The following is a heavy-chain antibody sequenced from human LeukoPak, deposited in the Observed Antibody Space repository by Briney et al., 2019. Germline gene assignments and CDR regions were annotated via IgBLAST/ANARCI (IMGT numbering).Heavy chain of an antibody. CDR2: IYYSGST. CDR1: GGSISSYY. Sequence: SETLFLTCTVSGGSISSYYWSWIRQPPGKGLEWIGYIYYSGSTNYNPSLKSRVTISVDTSKNQFSLKLSSVTAADTAVYYCARGEDTAMVPYYWGQGTLVTVSS. CDR3: ARGEDTAMVPYY. V-gene: IGHV4-59*01. D-gene: IGHD5-18*01. J-gene: IGHJ4*02.